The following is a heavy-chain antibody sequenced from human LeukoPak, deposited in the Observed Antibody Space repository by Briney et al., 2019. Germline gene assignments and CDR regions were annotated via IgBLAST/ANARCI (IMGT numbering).Heavy chain of an antibody. J-gene: IGHJ4*02. D-gene: IGHD1-26*01. CDR2: IWYDGSNK. V-gene: IGHV3-33*08. CDR3: ARAGVGAIYYFDY. Sequence: GGSLRLSCAASGFTFSSYTMSWVRQAPGKGLEWVALIWYDGSNKYYADSVRGRFTISRDNSKNTLYLQMKSLRVEDTAVYYCARAGVGAIYYFDYWGQGTLVTVSS. CDR1: GFTFSSYT.